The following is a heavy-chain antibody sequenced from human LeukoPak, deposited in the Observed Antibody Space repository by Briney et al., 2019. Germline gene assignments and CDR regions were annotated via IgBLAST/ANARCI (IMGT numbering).Heavy chain of an antibody. CDR1: GFTFSSYA. J-gene: IGHJ3*02. D-gene: IGHD1-1*01. V-gene: IGHV3-7*01. CDR3: ARNTLERLGAFDI. CDR2: INKDGSAE. Sequence: SGGSLRLSCAASGFTFSSYAMHWVRQAPGKGLEWVANINKDGSAEYYVDSLKGRFTISRDNAKNSLSLQMSSLRAEDTAVYYCARNTLERLGAFDIWGQGTMVTVSS.